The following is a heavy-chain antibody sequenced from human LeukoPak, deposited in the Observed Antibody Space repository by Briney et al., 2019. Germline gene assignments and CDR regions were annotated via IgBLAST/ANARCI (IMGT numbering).Heavy chain of an antibody. J-gene: IGHJ6*04. CDR2: INPSSGAT. CDR3: ARATNFYYYYGMDV. CDR1: GYTFTSYY. V-gene: IGHV1-46*01. Sequence: ASVKVSCKTSGYTFTSYYIHWVRQAPGQGLEWMGIINPSSGATNYAQKFQGRVTMTRDTSTSTVYMELSSQRSEDTAVYYCARATNFYYYYGMDVWGEGTTVTPSS. D-gene: IGHD1-26*01.